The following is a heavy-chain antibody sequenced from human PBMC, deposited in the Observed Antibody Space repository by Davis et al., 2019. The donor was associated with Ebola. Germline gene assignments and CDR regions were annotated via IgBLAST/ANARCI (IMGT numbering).Heavy chain of an antibody. CDR2: INPSGGST. CDR1: GYTFTSYY. D-gene: IGHD6-13*01. J-gene: IGHJ6*02. Sequence: AASVQVSCKASGYTFTSYYMHWVRQAPGQGLEWMGIINPSGGSTSYAQKFQGRVTMTRDTSTSTVYMELSSLRSEDTAVYYCARGIAAAGTNYYYGMDVWGQGTTVTVSS. CDR3: ARGIAAAGTNYYYGMDV. V-gene: IGHV1-46*01.